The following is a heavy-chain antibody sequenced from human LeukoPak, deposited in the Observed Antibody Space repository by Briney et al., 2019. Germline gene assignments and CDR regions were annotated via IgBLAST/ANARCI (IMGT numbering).Heavy chain of an antibody. CDR1: GYSFTSYW. Sequence: GESLKISCKGSGYSFTSYWIGWVRQMPGKGLEWMGIIYPGDADTRYSPSFQGQVTISADKSISTAYLQWSSLKASDTAMYYCARLGPSDSSGYYWSFDSWGQGTLVTVSS. J-gene: IGHJ4*02. CDR3: ARLGPSDSSGYYWSFDS. V-gene: IGHV5-51*01. D-gene: IGHD3-22*01. CDR2: IYPGDADT.